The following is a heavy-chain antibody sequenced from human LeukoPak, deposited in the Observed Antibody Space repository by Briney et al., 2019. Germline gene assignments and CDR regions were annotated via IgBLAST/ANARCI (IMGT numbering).Heavy chain of an antibody. CDR2: MSAYNGNT. D-gene: IGHD3-10*01. CDR3: ARELNYGSGSPPWDAFDI. Sequence: GASVKLSCKASGYTFTSYGISWVRQAPGQGLEWMGWMSAYNGNTNYAENLQGRVTMTRDTSTNTVYMELRSLRSDDTAAYYCARELNYGSGSPPWDAFDIWGQGTMVTASS. V-gene: IGHV1-18*01. CDR1: GYTFTSYG. J-gene: IGHJ3*02.